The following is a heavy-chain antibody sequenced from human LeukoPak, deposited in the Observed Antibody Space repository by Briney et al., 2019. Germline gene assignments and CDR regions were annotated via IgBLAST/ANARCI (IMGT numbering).Heavy chain of an antibody. J-gene: IGHJ4*02. V-gene: IGHV3-48*01. Sequence: QPGGSLRLSCAASGFTFSSYGMHWVRQAPGKGLEWVSYISSSGSTIYYADSVKGRFTISRDNSKNTLYLQMNSLRAEDTAVYYCAKVAPGDGYNSPYYFDYWGQGTLVTVSS. CDR1: GFTFSSYG. CDR2: ISSSGSTI. D-gene: IGHD5-24*01. CDR3: AKVAPGDGYNSPYYFDY.